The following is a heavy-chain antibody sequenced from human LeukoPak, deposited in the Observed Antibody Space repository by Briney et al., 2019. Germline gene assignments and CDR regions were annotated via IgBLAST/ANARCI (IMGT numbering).Heavy chain of an antibody. J-gene: IGHJ6*03. Sequence: SETLSLTCTVSGVPVRSTGFYWGWIRQTPGKGLEWIGSVYYSGNTYLNTSLKSRVTMTVDPSRDQFSLTLSSVTAADTAVYYCARPGCTGCSSWIYTYYMDVWGKGTAVTVSS. CDR1: GVPVRSTGFY. D-gene: IGHD2-2*01. CDR2: VYYSGNT. CDR3: ARPGCTGCSSWIYTYYMDV. V-gene: IGHV4-39*01.